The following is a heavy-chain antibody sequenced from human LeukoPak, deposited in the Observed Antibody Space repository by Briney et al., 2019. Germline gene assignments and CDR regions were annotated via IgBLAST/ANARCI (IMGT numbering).Heavy chain of an antibody. Sequence: GRSLRLSCAASGFTFSSYGMHWVRQAPGKGLEWVAVISYGGSNKYYADSVKGRFTISRDNSKNTLYLQMNSLRAEDTAVYYCAKEGVAGNFDYWGQGTLVTVSS. CDR1: GFTFSSYG. V-gene: IGHV3-30*18. CDR2: ISYGGSNK. D-gene: IGHD6-19*01. J-gene: IGHJ4*02. CDR3: AKEGVAGNFDY.